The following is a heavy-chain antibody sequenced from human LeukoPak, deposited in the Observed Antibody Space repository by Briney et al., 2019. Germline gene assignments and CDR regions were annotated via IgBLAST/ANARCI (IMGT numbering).Heavy chain of an antibody. CDR3: ARIVVVPAASFDY. D-gene: IGHD2-2*01. CDR1: GGSVTSSSHY. V-gene: IGHV4-39*01. J-gene: IGHJ4*02. CDR2: IYYSGDA. Sequence: SETLSLTCTVSGGSVTSSSHYWGWIRQPPGKGLEWIASIYYSGDAYYNPSLKSRVTTSVDTSKSQFSLRLSSVTAADTAVYYCARIVVVPAASFDYWGQGTLVTVSS.